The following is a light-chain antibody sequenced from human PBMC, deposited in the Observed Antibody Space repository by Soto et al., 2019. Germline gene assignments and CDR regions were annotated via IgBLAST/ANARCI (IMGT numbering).Light chain of an antibody. Sequence: LIYKVFNRDSGVPDRFSGSASGSEFTLTISRVEAEDIGVYYCMQTAHWPYTFGRGTKLEIK. J-gene: IGKJ2*01. CDR2: KVF. CDR3: MQTAHWPYT. V-gene: IGKV2-30*01.